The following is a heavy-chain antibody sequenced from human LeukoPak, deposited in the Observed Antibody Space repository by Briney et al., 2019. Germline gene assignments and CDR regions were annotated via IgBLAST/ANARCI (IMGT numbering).Heavy chain of an antibody. CDR3: ARRSRYDSSGQKFDP. CDR2: IYYSGST. D-gene: IGHD3-22*01. Sequence: PSETLSLTCTVSGGSVSSGSYYWSWIRQPPGKGLEWIGYIYYSGSTNYNPSLKSRVTISVDTSKNQFSLKLSSVTAADTAVYYCARRSRYDSSGQKFDPWGQGTLVTVSS. CDR1: GGSVSSGSYY. V-gene: IGHV4-61*01. J-gene: IGHJ5*02.